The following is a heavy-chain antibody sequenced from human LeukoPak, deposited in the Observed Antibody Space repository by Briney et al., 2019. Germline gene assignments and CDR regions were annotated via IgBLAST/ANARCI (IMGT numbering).Heavy chain of an antibody. D-gene: IGHD3-10*01. CDR3: ARSASLLWFGEPPPRHTSFDY. J-gene: IGHJ4*02. CDR2: INHSGST. Sequence: SETLSLTCTVSGGSISSSSYYWSWIRQPPGKGLEWIGEINHSGSTNYNPSLKSRVTISVDTSKNQFSLKLSSVTAADTAVYYCARSASLLWFGEPPPRHTSFDYWGQGTLVTVSS. V-gene: IGHV4-39*07. CDR1: GGSISSSSYY.